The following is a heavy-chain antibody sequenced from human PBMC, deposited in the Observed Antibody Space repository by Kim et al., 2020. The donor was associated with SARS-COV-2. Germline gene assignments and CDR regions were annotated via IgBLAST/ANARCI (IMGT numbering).Heavy chain of an antibody. CDR3: TRDHGTTLAFWDAYD. V-gene: IGHV3-73*01. D-gene: IGHD1-1*01. J-gene: IGHJ3*02. CDR1: GFSFSDSA. CDR2: IRSKANSYAT. Sequence: GGSLRLSCVASGFSFSDSAMNWVRQASGKGLEWVGRIRSKANSYATTYAASVKGRFTISRDDSKNAAYLQMNSLKTEDTDVYYCTRDHGTTLAFWDAYD.